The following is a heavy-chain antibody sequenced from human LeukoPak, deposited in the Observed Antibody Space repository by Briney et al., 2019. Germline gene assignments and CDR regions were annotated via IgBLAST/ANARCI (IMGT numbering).Heavy chain of an antibody. Sequence: GGSLRLSWAASGFTFDDYAMHWVRQAPGKGLEWVSGIGWSSVSIDYADSVKGRFTISRDNANNSLYLQMTSLRAEDTALYYCAQDEWELHKGPFDYWGQGTLVTVSS. J-gene: IGHJ4*02. V-gene: IGHV3-9*01. CDR1: GFTFDDYA. D-gene: IGHD1-26*01. CDR3: AQDEWELHKGPFDY. CDR2: IGWSSVSI.